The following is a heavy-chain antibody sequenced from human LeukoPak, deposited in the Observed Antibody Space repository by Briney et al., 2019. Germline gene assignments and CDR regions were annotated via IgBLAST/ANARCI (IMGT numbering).Heavy chain of an antibody. D-gene: IGHD3-10*01. Sequence: PSETLSLTCTVSGYSISSGYYWGWIRQPPGKGLEWIGSIYHSGSTYYNPSLKSRATISVDTSKNQFSLKLSSVTAADTAVYYCARALRAFCDYWGQGTLVTVSS. V-gene: IGHV4-38-2*02. CDR1: GYSISSGYY. CDR2: IYHSGST. CDR3: ARALRAFCDY. J-gene: IGHJ4*02.